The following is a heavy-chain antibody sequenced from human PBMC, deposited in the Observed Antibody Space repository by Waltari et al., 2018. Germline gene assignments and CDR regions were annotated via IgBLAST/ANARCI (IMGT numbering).Heavy chain of an antibody. CDR3: ATIAVAGKLVRWFDP. CDR1: GYTLNELP. CDR2: FDPEDGET. J-gene: IGHJ5*02. V-gene: IGHV1-24*01. D-gene: IGHD6-19*01. Sequence: QVQLVQSGAEVKKPGASVKVSCKVSGYTLNELPMHCVRQAPGKGLEWMGGFDPEDGETIYAQKFQGRVTMTEDTSTDTAYMELSSLRSEDTAVYYCATIAVAGKLVRWFDPWGQGTLVTVSS.